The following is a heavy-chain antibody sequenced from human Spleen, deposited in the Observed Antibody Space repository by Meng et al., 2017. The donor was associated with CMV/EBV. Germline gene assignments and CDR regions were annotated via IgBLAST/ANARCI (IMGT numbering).Heavy chain of an antibody. D-gene: IGHD3-3*01. CDR3: APRLGGDFWSGYSDV. V-gene: IGHV3-23*01. CDR1: GFTFSNYA. Sequence: GESLKISCAASGFTFSNYAMSWVRQAPGKGLEWVSAISGNGGNTYYADSMKGRFTISRDNSKNTLYLQMNSLRAEDTAVYYCAPRLGGDFWSGYSDVWGQGTTVTVSS. J-gene: IGHJ6*02. CDR2: ISGNGGNT.